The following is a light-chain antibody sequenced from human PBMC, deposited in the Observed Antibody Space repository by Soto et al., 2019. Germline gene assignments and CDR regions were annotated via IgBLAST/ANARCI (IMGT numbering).Light chain of an antibody. CDR1: QSNSRW. CDR3: QHYDLSLWT. J-gene: IGKJ1*01. Sequence: DIQMTQSPSTLSASVGDRVTITCRASQSNSRWLAWYQQKPGQAPKLLVYDASALKSGVPSRFSAGGSGTEFTLTISSLQPDDFATYYCQHYDLSLWTFGQGTKVEIK. V-gene: IGKV1-5*01. CDR2: DAS.